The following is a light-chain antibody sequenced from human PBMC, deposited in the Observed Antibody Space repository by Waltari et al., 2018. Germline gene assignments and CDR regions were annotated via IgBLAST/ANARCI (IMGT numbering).Light chain of an antibody. CDR3: QSYDDTTNQV. CDR2: DDD. V-gene: IGLV6-57*04. Sequence: NFMLTQPHSVSESPGKTVTISCTRSSGSIASYYVHCYQQRPGSAPTTVIYDDDLRPSGVPDRFSGSIDSSSNSASLTISGLKTEDEADYYCQSYDDTTNQVFGGGTKLTVL. CDR1: SGSIASYY. J-gene: IGLJ2*01.